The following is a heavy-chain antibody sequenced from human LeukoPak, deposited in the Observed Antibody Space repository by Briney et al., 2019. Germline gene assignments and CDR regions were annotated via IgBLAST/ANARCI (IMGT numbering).Heavy chain of an antibody. V-gene: IGHV4-59*01. Sequence: PSETLSLTCTVSGGSISSYYWSWIRQPPGKGLEWIGYIYYGGSTNYNPSLKSRVTISVDTSKNQFSPKLSSVTAADTAVYYCARSVVVVPAATLYYYYGMDVWGQGTTVTVSS. CDR2: IYYGGST. CDR1: GGSISSYY. D-gene: IGHD2-2*01. J-gene: IGHJ6*02. CDR3: ARSVVVVPAATLYYYYGMDV.